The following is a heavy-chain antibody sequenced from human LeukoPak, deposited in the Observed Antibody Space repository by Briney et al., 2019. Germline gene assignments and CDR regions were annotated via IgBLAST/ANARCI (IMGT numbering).Heavy chain of an antibody. CDR3: ARPVYDFWSGYYY. J-gene: IGHJ4*02. CDR2: INHSGST. CDR1: GGSFSGYY. V-gene: IGHV4-34*01. Sequence: PSETLSLTCAVYGGSFSGYYWSWIRQPPGKGLEWIGEINHSGSTNYNPSLKSRVTISVDTSKNQFSLKLSSVTAADTAVYYCARPVYDFWSGYYYWGQGTLVTVSS. D-gene: IGHD3-3*01.